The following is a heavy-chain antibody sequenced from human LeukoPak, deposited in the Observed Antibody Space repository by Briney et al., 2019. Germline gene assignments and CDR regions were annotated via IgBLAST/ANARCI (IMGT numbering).Heavy chain of an antibody. CDR1: GFTFSDYY. D-gene: IGHD2-15*01. Sequence: GGSLRLSCAASGFTFSDYYMSWIRQAPGEGLEWVSYISSSGSTIYYADSVKGRFTISRDNAKNSLFLQMNSLRAEDTAIYYCTTDTWYSAGHWGQGTLVTVSS. CDR2: ISSSGSTI. CDR3: TTDTWYSAGH. J-gene: IGHJ4*02. V-gene: IGHV3-11*01.